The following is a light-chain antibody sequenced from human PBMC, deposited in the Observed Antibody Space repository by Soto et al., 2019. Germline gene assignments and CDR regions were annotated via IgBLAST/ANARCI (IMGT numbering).Light chain of an antibody. CDR1: QSVSYY. CDR2: DAS. V-gene: IGKV3-15*01. CDR3: QQNNDWPGT. Sequence: EILMTQSPATLSVSPGERVTFSCRASQSVSYYLAWYQQKPGQAPRLLIYDASTRATGIPVRLSGSRSGTKYTLSISSLKSEDFPVYYCQQNNDWPGTFGQGTKVDSK. J-gene: IGKJ1*01.